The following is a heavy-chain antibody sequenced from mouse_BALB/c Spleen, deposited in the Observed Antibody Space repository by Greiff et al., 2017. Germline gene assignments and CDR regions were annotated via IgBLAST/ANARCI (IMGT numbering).Heavy chain of an antibody. CDR3: GRNGNSFYYAMDY. V-gene: IGHV1-37*01. CDR1: GYSFTGYF. Sequence: EVQVVESGPELVKPGASVKISCKASGYSFTGYFMNWVKQSHGKSLEWIGRINPYNGDTFYNQKFKGKATLTVDKSSSTAHMELLSLTSEDSAVYYCGRNGNSFYYAMDYWGQGTSVTVSS. J-gene: IGHJ4*01. D-gene: IGHD2-1*01. CDR2: INPYNGDT.